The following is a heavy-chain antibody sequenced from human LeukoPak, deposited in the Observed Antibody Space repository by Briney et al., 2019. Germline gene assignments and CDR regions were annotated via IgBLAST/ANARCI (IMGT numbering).Heavy chain of an antibody. CDR2: IIPIFGTA. CDR3: ARVRLGYFDY. Sequence: SVKVSCKASGYTFTSYYMHWVRQAPGQGLEWMGGIIPIFGTANYAQKFQGRVTITADESTSTAYMELSSLRSEDTAVYYCARVRLGYFDYWGQGTQVTVSS. D-gene: IGHD6-19*01. V-gene: IGHV1-69*13. J-gene: IGHJ4*02. CDR1: GYTFTSYY.